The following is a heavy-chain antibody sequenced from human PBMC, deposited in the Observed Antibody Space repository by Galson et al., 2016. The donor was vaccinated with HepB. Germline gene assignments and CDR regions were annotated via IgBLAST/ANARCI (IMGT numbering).Heavy chain of an antibody. V-gene: IGHV3-33*01. CDR1: GFTFTSYG. CDR2: IYYDGRNK. CDR3: ARDRATYDSSGYWFDY. J-gene: IGHJ4*02. Sequence: SLRLSCAASGFTFTSYGMHWVRQAPGKGLEWVAVIYYDGRNKYYADSVKGRFTISRDNSKNTLYLQMNSLRAEDTAVYYCARDRATYDSSGYWFDYWGQGTLVTVSS. D-gene: IGHD3-22*01.